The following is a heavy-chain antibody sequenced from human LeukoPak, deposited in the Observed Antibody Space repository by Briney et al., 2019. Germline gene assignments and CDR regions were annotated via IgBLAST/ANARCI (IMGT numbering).Heavy chain of an antibody. CDR3: AKGTTVTTLNWFDP. Sequence: GGSLRLSCAASAFTFSSYAMSWVRQAPGKGLEWVSAISGSGGSTYYADSVKGRFTISRDNSKNTLYLQMNSLRAEDTAVYYCAKGTTVTTLNWFDPWGQGTLVTVSS. D-gene: IGHD4-17*01. CDR1: AFTFSSYA. J-gene: IGHJ5*02. CDR2: ISGSGGST. V-gene: IGHV3-23*01.